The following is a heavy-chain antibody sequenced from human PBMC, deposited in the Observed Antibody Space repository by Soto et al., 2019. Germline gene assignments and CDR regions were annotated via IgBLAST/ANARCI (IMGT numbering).Heavy chain of an antibody. CDR2: IYHSGST. CDR3: ASTAYDILTGYYSGGMDV. J-gene: IGHJ6*02. Sequence: SETLSLTCAVSGGSISSGGYSWSWIRQPPGKGLEWIGYIYHSGSTYYNPSLKSRVTISVDRSKNQFSLKLSSVTAADTAVYYCASTAYDILTGYYSGGMDVWGQGTTVTVSS. CDR1: GGSISSGGYS. V-gene: IGHV4-30-2*01. D-gene: IGHD3-9*01.